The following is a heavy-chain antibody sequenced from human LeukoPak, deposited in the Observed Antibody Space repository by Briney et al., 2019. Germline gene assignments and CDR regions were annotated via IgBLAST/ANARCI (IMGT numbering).Heavy chain of an antibody. Sequence: PSETLSLTCAVYGGSFSGYYWSWIRQPPGKGLEWIGEINHSGSTNYNPSLKSRVTISVDTSENQFSLKLSSVTAADTAVYYCARGGIVVVPAAMPGYYYYGMDVWGQGTTVTVSS. CDR3: ARGGIVVVPAAMPGYYYYGMDV. CDR1: GGSFSGYY. CDR2: INHSGST. J-gene: IGHJ6*02. V-gene: IGHV4-34*01. D-gene: IGHD2-2*01.